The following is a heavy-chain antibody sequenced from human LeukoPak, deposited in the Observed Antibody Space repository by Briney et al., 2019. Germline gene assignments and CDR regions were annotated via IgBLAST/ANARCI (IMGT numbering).Heavy chain of an antibody. D-gene: IGHD2-21*01. Sequence: GGSLRLSCVASGFRFSSNGMHWVRQAPGKGLEWVTFIRNDGSDKYYADSVKSRFTISRDTSKNTVYVQMNSLRSEDTAVYYCVRDADWSFDYWGQGTLVTVSS. J-gene: IGHJ4*02. CDR1: GFRFSSNG. CDR3: VRDADWSFDY. CDR2: IRNDGSDK. V-gene: IGHV3-30*02.